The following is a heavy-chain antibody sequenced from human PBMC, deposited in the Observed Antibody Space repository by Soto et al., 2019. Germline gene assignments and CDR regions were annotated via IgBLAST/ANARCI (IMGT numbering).Heavy chain of an antibody. V-gene: IGHV4-59*08. CDR3: ARRYGDAFDI. Sequence: QVQLQESGPGLVKPSETLSLTCTVSGGSISSYYWSWIRQPPGKGLEWIGYIYYSGSTNYNPSLQSRVTISVETSKTQFSLKLSSVTAADTAVYYCARRYGDAFDIWGQGTMVTVSS. D-gene: IGHD4-17*01. CDR1: GGSISSYY. J-gene: IGHJ3*02. CDR2: IYYSGST.